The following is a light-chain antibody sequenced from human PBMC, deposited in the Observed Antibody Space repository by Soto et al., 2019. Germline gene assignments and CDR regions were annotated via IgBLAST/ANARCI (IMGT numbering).Light chain of an antibody. Sequence: QSVLTQPPSASGTPGQRVTISCSGSSSNIGNNTVYWYQQLPGTAPKLLIYSNNQRPSGVPDRFSGSKSGTSASLAISGLQSEDEADYYCAAWDDSLNGVVFGGGTKVTVL. CDR2: SNN. CDR1: SSNIGNNT. CDR3: AAWDDSLNGVV. J-gene: IGLJ2*01. V-gene: IGLV1-44*01.